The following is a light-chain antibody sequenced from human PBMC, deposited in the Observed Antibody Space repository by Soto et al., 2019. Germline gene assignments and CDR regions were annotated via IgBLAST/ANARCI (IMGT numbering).Light chain of an antibody. Sequence: EIVMTQSPATVSVSPGERATLSCRASQSFGTNLAWYQQTPGQAPRLLIYGASIRATGVPDRFSGSGSGTEFTLTISSLRSEDFAGYYCQQYNNWPQTFGQGTKVEIK. CDR1: QSFGTN. J-gene: IGKJ1*01. CDR3: QQYNNWPQT. CDR2: GAS. V-gene: IGKV3-15*01.